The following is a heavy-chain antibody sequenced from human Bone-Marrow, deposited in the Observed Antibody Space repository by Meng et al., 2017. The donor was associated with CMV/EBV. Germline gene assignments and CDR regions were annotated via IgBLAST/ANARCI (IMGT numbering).Heavy chain of an antibody. J-gene: IGHJ4*02. V-gene: IGHV3-74*01. CDR2: INSDGSST. Sequence: GGSLRLSCAASGFTFSSYWMHWVRQAPGKGLVWVPRINSDGSSTSYADSVKGRFTISRDNAKNTLYLQMNSLRAEDTAVYYCARSSGNYDYGSYPYYFDYWGQGTLVTVSS. D-gene: IGHD3-16*01. CDR1: GFTFSSYW. CDR3: ARSSGNYDYGSYPYYFDY.